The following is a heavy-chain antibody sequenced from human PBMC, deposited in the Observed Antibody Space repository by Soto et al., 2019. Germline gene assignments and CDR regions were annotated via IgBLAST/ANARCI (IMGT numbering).Heavy chain of an antibody. V-gene: IGHV3-23*01. J-gene: IGHJ4*02. CDR1: GFTFSSYA. CDR3: AKVPNFAGQYYFDY. CDR2: IRDTGGST. Sequence: EVQLLESGGGLVQPGGSLRLSCAASGFTFSSYAMSWVRQAPGKGLEWVSSIRDTGGSTYYADSVKGRFTISRDNFQDTLYLQMNSLRAEDTAVYFCAKVPNFAGQYYFDYWGQGTLVTVSS. D-gene: IGHD7-27*01.